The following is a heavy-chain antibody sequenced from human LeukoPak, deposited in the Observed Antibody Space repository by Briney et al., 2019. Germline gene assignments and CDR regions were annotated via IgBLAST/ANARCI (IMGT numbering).Heavy chain of an antibody. CDR3: ASIIGSTEPAHGYYMDV. Sequence: GGSLRLSCAASGFTFSSYSMNWVRQAPGKGLEWVSYISSSSSTIYYADSVKGRFTISRDNAKNSLYLQMNSLRAEDTAVYYCASIIGSTEPAHGYYMDVWGKGTTVTVSS. D-gene: IGHD1-14*01. CDR1: GFTFSSYS. J-gene: IGHJ6*03. CDR2: ISSSSSTI. V-gene: IGHV3-48*01.